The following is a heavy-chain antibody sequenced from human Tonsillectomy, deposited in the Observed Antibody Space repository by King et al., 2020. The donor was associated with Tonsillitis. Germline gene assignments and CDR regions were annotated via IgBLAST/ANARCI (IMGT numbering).Heavy chain of an antibody. J-gene: IGHJ3*02. V-gene: IGHV3-64D*06. CDR2: IRSNGGSP. CDR1: GFTFSSYV. D-gene: IGHD3-16*02. Sequence: VQLVESGGGLVQPGGSLRLSCSASGFTFSSYVMHWVRQAPGKGLEYVSAIRSNGGSPYDADSVKGRFTISRDNSKNTLYLQMSSLRAEDTAVYYCVKDQQSYDYIWGSYRKAAFDIWGQGTMVTVSS. CDR3: VKDQQSYDYIWGSYRKAAFDI.